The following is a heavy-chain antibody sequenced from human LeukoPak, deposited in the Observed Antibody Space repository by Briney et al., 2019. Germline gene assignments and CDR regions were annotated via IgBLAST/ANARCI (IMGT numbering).Heavy chain of an antibody. V-gene: IGHV3-23*01. Sequence: PGGSLRLSCAASGFTFKTHAMSWVRQAPGKGLEWVSRIDDSGVIRSYADSVKCRFTISRDNSKNTLFLQMNSLRAEDTAVYYCAKNLYCGGGSCYPSALGMDVWGQGTTVTVSS. J-gene: IGHJ6*02. CDR1: GFTFKTHA. CDR2: IDDSGVIR. D-gene: IGHD2-15*01. CDR3: AKNLYCGGGSCYPSALGMDV.